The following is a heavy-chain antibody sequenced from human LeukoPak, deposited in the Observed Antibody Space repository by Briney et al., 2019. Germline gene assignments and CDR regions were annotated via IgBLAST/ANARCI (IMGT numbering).Heavy chain of an antibody. V-gene: IGHV1-18*01. J-gene: IGHJ6*02. Sequence: ASVKVSCKASGYTFTSYAISWVRQAPGQGLEWMGWISGYNGNTKYAQKVQGRVTMTTDTTTSTAYMELRSLRSDDTAVYYCARGYSYGSDYYYGMDVWGQGTTVTVSS. CDR1: GYTFTSYA. D-gene: IGHD5-18*01. CDR2: ISGYNGNT. CDR3: ARGYSYGSDYYYGMDV.